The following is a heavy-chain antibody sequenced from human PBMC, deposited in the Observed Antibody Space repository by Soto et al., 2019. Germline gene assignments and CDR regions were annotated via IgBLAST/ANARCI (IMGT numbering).Heavy chain of an antibody. CDR3: AKDRTIASRNFDD. J-gene: IGHJ4*02. CDR2: ISGSVGST. V-gene: IGHV3-23*01. D-gene: IGHD6-13*01. Sequence: PGGSLRLSCEDPGFIFSDHAMGWVRQAPGKGLEWVSAISGSVGSTYYADSVKGRFTISRDNSKNTLYLQMNSLRDEDTAVYYCAKDRTIASRNFDDWGQGALVTVSS. CDR1: GFIFSDHA.